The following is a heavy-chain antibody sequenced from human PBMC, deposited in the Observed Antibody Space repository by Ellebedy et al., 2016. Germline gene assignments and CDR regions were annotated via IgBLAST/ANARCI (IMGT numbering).Heavy chain of an antibody. D-gene: IGHD3-16*01. CDR2: ITSTGTYI. Sequence: GESLKISXAASGFTFSSYTMNWVRQAPGKGLEWVSSITSTGTYIHYADLLKGRFTISRDNAKDSLYLQMNSLRPEDTAVYYCVRGVGGTSLNWFDPWGQGTLVTVSS. J-gene: IGHJ5*02. V-gene: IGHV3-21*01. CDR3: VRGVGGTSLNWFDP. CDR1: GFTFSSYT.